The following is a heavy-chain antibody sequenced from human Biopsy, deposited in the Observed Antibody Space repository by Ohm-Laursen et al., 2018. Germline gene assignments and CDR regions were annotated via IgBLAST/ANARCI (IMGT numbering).Heavy chain of an antibody. CDR3: ARADPPLFYYGSGSSNWFDP. V-gene: IGHV1-8*01. CDR1: GYTFTSYE. CDR2: MNPDSGNT. Sequence: SSVKVSCKASGYTFTSYEINWVRQATGQGLEWMGWMNPDSGNTGYAQNFQGRVTMTRNTSISTAYMELSSLRSEDTAVYFCARADPPLFYYGSGSSNWFDPWGQGTLVTVSS. D-gene: IGHD3-10*01. J-gene: IGHJ5*02.